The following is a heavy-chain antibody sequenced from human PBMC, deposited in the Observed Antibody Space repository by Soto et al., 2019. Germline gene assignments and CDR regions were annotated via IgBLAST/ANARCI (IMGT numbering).Heavy chain of an antibody. D-gene: IGHD1-26*01. J-gene: IGHJ4*02. Sequence: ASETLSLTCAVYGGSFRGFYWGWVRQPPGKGLEWIGEINHSGSTNYNPSLKSRVTISVDTSKNQFSLKLSSVTAADTAVYYCARESSGSHDYWGQGTLVTVSS. CDR2: INHSGST. V-gene: IGHV4-34*01. CDR1: GGSFRGFY. CDR3: ARESSGSHDY.